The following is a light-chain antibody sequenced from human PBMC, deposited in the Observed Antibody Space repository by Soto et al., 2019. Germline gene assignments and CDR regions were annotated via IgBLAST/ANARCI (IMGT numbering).Light chain of an antibody. CDR2: GAS. J-gene: IGKJ4*01. CDR3: QQYNNWPPLT. V-gene: IGKV3-15*01. CDR1: QSVSSN. Sequence: EIVMTQSPATLSVSPGERATLSCRASQSVSSNFAWYQQKPGQAPRLLIYGASTRATGIPARFSGSGSGTEFTLTISRLQSEDFAVYYCQQYNNWPPLTFGGGTKVEIK.